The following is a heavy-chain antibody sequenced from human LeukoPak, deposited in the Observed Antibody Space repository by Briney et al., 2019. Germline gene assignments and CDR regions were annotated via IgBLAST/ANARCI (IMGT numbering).Heavy chain of an antibody. D-gene: IGHD3-22*01. CDR3: ARSDYGFAEYYDSGGYYPYYFDY. Sequence: RTSETLSLTCTVSGVSISSSSYYWGWIRQPPGKGLEWIGSIYYSGSTYYNPSLKSRVTISVDTSKNQFSLKLSSVTAADTAVYYCARSDYGFAEYYDSGGYYPYYFDYWGQGTLVTVSS. J-gene: IGHJ4*02. CDR1: GVSISSSSYY. V-gene: IGHV4-39*01. CDR2: IYYSGST.